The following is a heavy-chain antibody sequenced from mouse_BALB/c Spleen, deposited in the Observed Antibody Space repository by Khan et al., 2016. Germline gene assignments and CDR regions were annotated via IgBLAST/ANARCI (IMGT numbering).Heavy chain of an antibody. V-gene: IGHV1-20*02. Sequence: VQLQQSGPELVKPGASVKISCKASGYSFTDYFMNWVMQSHGKSLEWIGRINPYNGDTFFNQKFKGKATLTVDRSSSTAHMELRSLASEDSAVYYCARYRYDAYFDVRGAGTTVTVSS. D-gene: IGHD2-14*01. CDR3: ARYRYDAYFDV. J-gene: IGHJ1*01. CDR1: GYSFTDYF. CDR2: INPYNGDT.